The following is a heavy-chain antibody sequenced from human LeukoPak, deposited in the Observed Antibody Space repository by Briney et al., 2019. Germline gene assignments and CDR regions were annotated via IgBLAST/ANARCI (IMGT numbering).Heavy chain of an antibody. Sequence: GGSLRLSCAASGFTFSSYAMHWVRQAPGKGLEWVAVISYDGSNKYYADSVKGRFTISRDNSKNTLYLQMNSLRAEDTAVYYCASTVGATNEGWFDPWGQGTLVTVSS. CDR2: ISYDGSNK. CDR3: ASTVGATNEGWFDP. V-gene: IGHV3-30-3*01. J-gene: IGHJ5*02. D-gene: IGHD1-26*01. CDR1: GFTFSSYA.